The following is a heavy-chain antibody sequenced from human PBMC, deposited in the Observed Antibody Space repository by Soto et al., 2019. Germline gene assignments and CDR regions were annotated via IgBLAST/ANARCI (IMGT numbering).Heavy chain of an antibody. CDR1: GGSVSSGSYY. D-gene: IGHD1-1*01. V-gene: IGHV4-61*01. CDR3: TRDSSSYNYFV. CDR2: IYDSGGT. J-gene: IGHJ4*02. Sequence: QVQLQESGPGLVKPSETLSLTCTVSGGSVSSGSYYWSWIRQPPGKELEWIGYIYDSGGTKYNPSLESRVTISVDTSKNQFSLKLSSVTAADTAVYSCTRDSSSYNYFVWGQGTLVTVSS.